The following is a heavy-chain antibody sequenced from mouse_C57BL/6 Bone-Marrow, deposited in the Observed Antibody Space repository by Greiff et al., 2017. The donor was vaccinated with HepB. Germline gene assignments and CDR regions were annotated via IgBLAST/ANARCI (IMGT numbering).Heavy chain of an antibody. Sequence: EVKLMESGPGLVKPSQSLSLTCSVTGYSITSGYYWNWIRQFPGNKLEWMGYISYDGSNNYNPSLKNRISITRDTSKNQFFLKLNSVTTEDTATYYCASRYYDYDVDYAMDYWGQGTSVTVSS. J-gene: IGHJ4*01. V-gene: IGHV3-6*01. CDR2: ISYDGSN. D-gene: IGHD2-4*01. CDR1: GYSITSGYY. CDR3: ASRYYDYDVDYAMDY.